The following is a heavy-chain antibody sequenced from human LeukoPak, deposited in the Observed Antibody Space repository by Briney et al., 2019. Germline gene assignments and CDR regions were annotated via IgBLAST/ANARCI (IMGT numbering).Heavy chain of an antibody. Sequence: ASVKVSCKASGYTCTAYYLHWVRQAPGQGLEWMGWINPNSGGTHYAQKFQGRVTMTRDTSISTVYMELSSLRSDDTAVYYCARVSAGYTSGWHFDYWGQGTLVTVSS. CDR3: ARVSAGYTSGWHFDY. J-gene: IGHJ4*02. V-gene: IGHV1-2*02. CDR2: INPNSGGT. CDR1: GYTCTAYY. D-gene: IGHD6-19*01.